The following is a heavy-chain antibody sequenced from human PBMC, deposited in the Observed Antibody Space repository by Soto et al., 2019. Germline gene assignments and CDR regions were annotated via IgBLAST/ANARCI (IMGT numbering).Heavy chain of an antibody. V-gene: IGHV3-48*01. D-gene: IGHD5-12*01. Sequence: GGSLRLSCAASGFTFSSYSMNWVRQAPGKGLEWVSYISSSSSTIYYADSVKGRFTISRDNAKNSLYLQMNSLRAEDTAVYYCARESYSGYDVYYFDYWGQGTLVTVSS. CDR2: ISSSSSTI. CDR3: ARESYSGYDVYYFDY. CDR1: GFTFSSYS. J-gene: IGHJ4*02.